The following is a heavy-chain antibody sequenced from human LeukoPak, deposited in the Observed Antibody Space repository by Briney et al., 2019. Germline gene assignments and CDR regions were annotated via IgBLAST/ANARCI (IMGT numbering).Heavy chain of an antibody. Sequence: PSETLSLTCAVSGYSISSGYYCGCSRQPPGEELLGFGSTYHSGSTYYNPSLKSRVIVSVDTSKNQFSLKLSSVTAADTDVYYCAREYEYSGWYEECAFDIWGQGTMVTVSS. CDR2: TYHSGST. D-gene: IGHD6-19*01. CDR1: GYSISSGYY. V-gene: IGHV4-38-2*02. J-gene: IGHJ3*02. CDR3: AREYEYSGWYEECAFDI.